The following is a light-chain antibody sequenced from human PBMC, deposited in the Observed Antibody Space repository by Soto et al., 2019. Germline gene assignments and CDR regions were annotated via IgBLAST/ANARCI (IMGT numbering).Light chain of an antibody. J-gene: IGKJ2*03. Sequence: IQMTQSPSTLSASVGDSVSITCRASQTIFSWLAWYQQKPGKAPNLLIYKASSLESGVPSRYSGSGSGTEFTLTISGLQPDDFAAYYCQQYNCYPYSCGQGTKLEIK. CDR2: KAS. CDR1: QTIFSW. V-gene: IGKV1-5*03. CDR3: QQYNCYPYS.